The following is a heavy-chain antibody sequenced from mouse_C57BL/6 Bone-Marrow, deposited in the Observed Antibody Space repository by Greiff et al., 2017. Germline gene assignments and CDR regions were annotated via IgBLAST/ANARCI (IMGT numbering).Heavy chain of an antibody. D-gene: IGHD2-1*01. J-gene: IGHJ4*01. CDR2: IYPSGGST. Sequence: QVHLKQPGPELVKPGASVKLSCKASGYTFTSYGINWVKQRPGQGLEWIGGIYPSGGSTKYNEKFKGKATLTVDTSSSTAYMAHSSLRCENSAVYDGARGDYGNSDALDYWGQGTSVTVSS. CDR1: GYTFTSYG. V-gene: IGHV1-85*01. CDR3: ARGDYGNSDALDY.